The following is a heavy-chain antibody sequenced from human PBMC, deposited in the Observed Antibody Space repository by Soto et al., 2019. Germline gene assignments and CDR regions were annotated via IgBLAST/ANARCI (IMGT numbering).Heavy chain of an antibody. Sequence: LSLTCAASGFTFSSYAMSWVRQAPGKGLEWVSAISGSGGSTYYADSVKGRFTISRDNSKNTLYLQMNSLRAEDTAVYYCAKDTSGSQAFDIWGQGTMVTVSS. CDR2: ISGSGGST. J-gene: IGHJ3*02. CDR3: AKDTSGSQAFDI. CDR1: GFTFSSYA. D-gene: IGHD3-22*01. V-gene: IGHV3-23*01.